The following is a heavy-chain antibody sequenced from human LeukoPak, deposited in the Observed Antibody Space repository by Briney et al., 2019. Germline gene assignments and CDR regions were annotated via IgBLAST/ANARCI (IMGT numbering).Heavy chain of an antibody. Sequence: ASVKVSCKASGYTFTSYYMHWVRQAPGQGLEWMGIINPSGGSTSYAQKFQGRVTMTRDMSTSTDYMELSSLRSEDTAVYYCARDLAVYYDSSGRFDYWGQGTLVTVSS. D-gene: IGHD3-22*01. CDR2: INPSGGST. V-gene: IGHV1-46*01. CDR3: ARDLAVYYDSSGRFDY. CDR1: GYTFTSYY. J-gene: IGHJ4*02.